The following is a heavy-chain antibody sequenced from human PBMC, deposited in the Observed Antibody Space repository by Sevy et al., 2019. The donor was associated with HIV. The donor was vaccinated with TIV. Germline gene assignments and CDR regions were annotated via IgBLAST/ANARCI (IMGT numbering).Heavy chain of an antibody. D-gene: IGHD3-16*01. CDR1: GLTLTTTG. Sequence: GGSLRLSCAASGLTLTTTGMSWVRQAPGKGLEWVAGVTSDGTTYYADSVRHRFTVSRDNSKNTTYLQLNSLRAEDTAVFYCAGGDTTMITDLDYWGQGTLVTVSS. V-gene: IGHV3-23*01. CDR2: VTSDGTT. CDR3: AGGDTTMITDLDY. J-gene: IGHJ4*02.